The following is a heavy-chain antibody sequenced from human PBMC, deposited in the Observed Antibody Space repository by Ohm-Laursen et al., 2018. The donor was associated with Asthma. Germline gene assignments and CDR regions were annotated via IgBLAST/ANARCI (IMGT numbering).Heavy chain of an antibody. CDR1: GYTFTSYG. Sequence: GSSVKVSCKASGYTFTSYGISWVRQAPGQGLEWMGGISAHSGDTNYAHNLQGRVTMTTDTSTSTAYMELRSLRSDDTAVYYCARSQWLVSNFDYWGQGTLVTVSS. CDR2: ISAHSGDT. J-gene: IGHJ4*02. CDR3: ARSQWLVSNFDY. V-gene: IGHV1-18*01. D-gene: IGHD6-19*01.